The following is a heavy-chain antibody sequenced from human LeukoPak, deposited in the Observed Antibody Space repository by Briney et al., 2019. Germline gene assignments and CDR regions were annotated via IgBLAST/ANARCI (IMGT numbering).Heavy chain of an antibody. CDR3: ARDRGHTVTTQESNWFDP. CDR2: IYYSGST. V-gene: IGHV4-30-4*01. CDR1: GGSISSGDYY. D-gene: IGHD4-17*01. Sequence: PSQTLSLTCTVSGGSISSGDYYWSWIRQPPGKGLEWIGYIYYSGSTYYNPSLKSRVTISVDTSKNQFSLKLSSVTAAVTAVYYCARDRGHTVTTQESNWFDPWGQGTLVNGSS. J-gene: IGHJ5*02.